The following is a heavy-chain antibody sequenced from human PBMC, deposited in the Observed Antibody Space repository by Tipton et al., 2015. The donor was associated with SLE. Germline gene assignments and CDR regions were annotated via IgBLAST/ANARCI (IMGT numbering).Heavy chain of an antibody. CDR2: IRSKPNNYAT. V-gene: IGHV3-73*01. CDR1: EFTFSASA. J-gene: IGHJ4*02. Sequence: SLRLSCAASEFTFSASAVHWVRQASGKGLEWVGRIRSKPNNYATAYAASVKGRFTVSRDDSRNTAYLQMSSLKTEDTAVYYCTLWFGELSVYWGQGTLVTVSS. CDR3: TLWFGELSVY. D-gene: IGHD3-10*01.